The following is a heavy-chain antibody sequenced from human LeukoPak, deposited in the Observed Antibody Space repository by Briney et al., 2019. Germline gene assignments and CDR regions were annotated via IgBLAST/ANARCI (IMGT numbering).Heavy chain of an antibody. J-gene: IGHJ3*02. CDR2: IYNSGST. V-gene: IGHV4-39*01. D-gene: IGHD2-8*01. Sequence: SKTLSLTCTVSGGSISSSSYYCGWIRQPPGKGLEWIGSIYNSGSTYYNPSLKSRVTISVDTSKNQFSLKLSSVTAADTAVYYCGGSHGVDGVFDIWGQGTMATVSS. CDR3: GGSHGVDGVFDI. CDR1: GGSISSSSYY.